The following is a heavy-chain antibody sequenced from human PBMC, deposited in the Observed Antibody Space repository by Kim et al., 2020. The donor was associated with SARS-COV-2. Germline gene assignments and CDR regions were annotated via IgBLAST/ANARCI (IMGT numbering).Heavy chain of an antibody. CDR1: GFTFSSYG. Sequence: GGSLRLSCAASGFTFSSYGMHWVRQAPGKGLEWVAVISYDGSNKYYADSVKGRFTISRDNSKNTLYLQMNSLRAEDTAVYYCAKELPPRNYYDFWSGYYAGPGVDYWGQGTLVTVSS. CDR2: ISYDGSNK. CDR3: AKELPPRNYYDFWSGYYAGPGVDY. J-gene: IGHJ4*02. D-gene: IGHD3-3*01. V-gene: IGHV3-30*18.